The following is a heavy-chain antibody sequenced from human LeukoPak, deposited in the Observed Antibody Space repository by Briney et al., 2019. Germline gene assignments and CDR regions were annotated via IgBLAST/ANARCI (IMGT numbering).Heavy chain of an antibody. D-gene: IGHD1-26*01. CDR1: GYTFTNYG. V-gene: IGHV1-3*01. CDR2: INGGNDNT. CDR3: ATARYSGSYPDDY. Sequence: ASVKVSCKASGYTFTNYGIHWVRQAPGQRLEWMGWINGGNDNTKYSQKFQGRVTITRDTSASTAYMELRRLRSEDTAVYYCATARYSGSYPDDYWGQGTLVTVSS. J-gene: IGHJ4*02.